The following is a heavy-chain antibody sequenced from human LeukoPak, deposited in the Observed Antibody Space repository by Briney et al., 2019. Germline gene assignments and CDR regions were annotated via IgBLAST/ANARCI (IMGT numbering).Heavy chain of an antibody. CDR1: GFTFSSYW. J-gene: IGHJ3*02. CDR3: ARGTGYSVFDI. CDR2: LNSNGTVT. V-gene: IGHV3-74*01. D-gene: IGHD1-26*01. Sequence: GGSLRLSCAASGFTFSSYWMHWLRQAPEKGLVWVSRLNSNGTVTSYADSVKGRFTISRDNAKNTLYLQMNSLRAEDTAVYYCARGTGYSVFDIWGQGTMVTVSS.